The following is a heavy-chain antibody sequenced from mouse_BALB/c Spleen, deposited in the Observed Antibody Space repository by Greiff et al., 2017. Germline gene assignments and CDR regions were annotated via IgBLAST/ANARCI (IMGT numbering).Heavy chain of an antibody. CDR1: GYTFTSYY. CDR3: TRDGYDTYYFDY. CDR2: INPSNGGT. D-gene: IGHD2-2*01. V-gene: IGHV1S81*02. J-gene: IGHJ2*01. Sequence: VQLQQSGAELVKPGASVKLSCKASGYTFTSYYMYWVKQRPGQGLEWIGGINPSNGGTNFNEKFKSKATLTVDKSSSTAYMQLSSLTSEDSAVYYCTRDGYDTYYFDYWGQGTTLTVSS.